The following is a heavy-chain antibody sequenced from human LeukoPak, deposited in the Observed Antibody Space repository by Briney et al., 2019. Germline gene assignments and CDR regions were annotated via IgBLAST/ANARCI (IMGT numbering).Heavy chain of an antibody. Sequence: GASVKVSCXASGYTFTCYYMHWVRQAPGQGLEWMGCINPNSGGTNYAQKFQGRVTMTRDTSISTAYMELSRLRSDDTAVYYCARALVSYYDFWSGYYTAVDYWGQGTLVTVCS. V-gene: IGHV1-2*02. CDR1: GYTFTCYY. J-gene: IGHJ4*02. D-gene: IGHD3-3*01. CDR2: INPNSGGT. CDR3: ARALVSYYDFWSGYYTAVDY.